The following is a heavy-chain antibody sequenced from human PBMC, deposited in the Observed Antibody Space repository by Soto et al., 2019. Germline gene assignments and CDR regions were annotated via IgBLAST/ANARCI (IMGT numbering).Heavy chain of an antibody. D-gene: IGHD2-15*01. CDR1: GYTFTSYA. Sequence: SVQVSCKASGYTFTSYAMHWVRQAPGQRLEWMGWINAGNGNTKYSQQFQGRVIITRDTSASTAYMELRSLRSEDTAVYYCASILSGLPPDAYWGQGALVTVSS. CDR3: ASILSGLPPDAY. J-gene: IGHJ4*02. V-gene: IGHV1-3*01. CDR2: INAGNGNT.